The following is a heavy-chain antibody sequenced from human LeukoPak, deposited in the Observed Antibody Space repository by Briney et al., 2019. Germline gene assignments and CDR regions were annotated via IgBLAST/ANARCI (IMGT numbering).Heavy chain of an antibody. Sequence: GGSLRLSCAASGFTSSSYGMLWVRQAPGKGLEWVAVISYDGSNKYYADSVKGRFTISRDNSKNTLYLQMNSLRAEDTAVYYCAKDRKAWLPYYFDYWGQGTLVTVSS. CDR2: ISYDGSNK. D-gene: IGHD5-24*01. V-gene: IGHV3-30*18. CDR1: GFTSSSYG. CDR3: AKDRKAWLPYYFDY. J-gene: IGHJ4*02.